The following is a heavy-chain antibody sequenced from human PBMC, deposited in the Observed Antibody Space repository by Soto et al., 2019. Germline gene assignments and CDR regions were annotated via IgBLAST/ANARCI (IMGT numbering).Heavy chain of an antibody. V-gene: IGHV3-7*05. CDR1: EFAFSSYW. CDR2: IRKDGSQR. CDR3: ARDVSPGSSGLYFDAFDM. J-gene: IGHJ3*02. D-gene: IGHD6-25*01. Sequence: EVHLAESGGGLVQPGGSLTLSCAASEFAFSSYWMTWVRQAPGKGLEWVANIRKDGSQRSYLDSVRGRFTISRDNSKNSLYLQMNSLRAEDTALYFCARDVSPGSSGLYFDAFDMWGQGTMVTVSS.